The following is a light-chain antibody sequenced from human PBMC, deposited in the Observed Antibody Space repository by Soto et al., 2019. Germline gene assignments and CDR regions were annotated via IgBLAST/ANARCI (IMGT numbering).Light chain of an antibody. CDR2: KAS. V-gene: IGKV1-5*03. CDR3: QQYNTYWT. J-gene: IGKJ1*01. CDR1: QSVSSW. Sequence: DIQMTQSPSTLSASVGDRVTITCRASQSVSSWLAWYQQKPGKAPNLLIYKASSLESGAPSRFSGSGSGTEFTLTISSLQPDDFATYYRQQYNTYWTFGQGTKGEIK.